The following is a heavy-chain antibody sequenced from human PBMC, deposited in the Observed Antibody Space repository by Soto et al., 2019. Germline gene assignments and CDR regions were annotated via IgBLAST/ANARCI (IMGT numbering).Heavy chain of an antibody. J-gene: IGHJ4*02. D-gene: IGHD6-19*01. CDR3: AKESIAVAGRGVFDY. Sequence: EVQLVVSGGGLVQPGRSLRLSCAASGFTFDDYAMHWVRQAPGKGLEWVSGISWNSGSIGYADSVKGRFTISRDNAKNSLYLQMNSLRAEDTALYYCAKESIAVAGRGVFDYWGQGTLVTVSS. CDR2: ISWNSGSI. V-gene: IGHV3-9*01. CDR1: GFTFDDYA.